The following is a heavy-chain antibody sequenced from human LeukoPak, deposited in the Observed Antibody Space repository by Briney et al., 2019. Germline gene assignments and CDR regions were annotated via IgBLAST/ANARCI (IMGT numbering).Heavy chain of an antibody. CDR1: GGSISSGGYS. CDR2: IYHSGST. J-gene: IGHJ5*02. V-gene: IGHV4-30-2*01. CDR3: ARSYGSGSYYIGNWFDP. Sequence: SETLSLTCAVSGGSISSGGYSWSWIRQPPGKGLEWIGYIYHSGSTYYNPFLKSRVTISVDRSKNQFSLKLSSVTAADTAVYYCARSYGSGSYYIGNWFDPWGQGTLVTVSS. D-gene: IGHD3-10*01.